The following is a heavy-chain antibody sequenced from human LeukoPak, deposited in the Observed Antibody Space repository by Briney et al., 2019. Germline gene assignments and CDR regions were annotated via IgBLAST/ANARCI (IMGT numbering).Heavy chain of an antibody. CDR2: IYYSGST. V-gene: IGHV4-30-4*08. Sequence: PSETLSLTCTVSGGSISSGDYYWSWIRQPPGKGLEWIEYIYYSGSTYYNPSLKSRVTISVDTSKNQFSLKLSSVTAADTAVYYCARGPFWSGFEHFQHWGQGTLVTVSS. CDR1: GGSISSGDYY. CDR3: ARGPFWSGFEHFQH. D-gene: IGHD3-3*01. J-gene: IGHJ1*01.